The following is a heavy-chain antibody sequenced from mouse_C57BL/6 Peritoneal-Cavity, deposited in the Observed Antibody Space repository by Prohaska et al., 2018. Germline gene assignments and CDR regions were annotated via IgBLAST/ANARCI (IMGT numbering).Heavy chain of an antibody. D-gene: IGHD1-1*02. CDR1: GFPITSGYY. CDR2: ITHSGET. CDR3: AGDSNGYWYFDV. Sequence: QMQLQESGPGLVKPSQSLFLTCSITGFPITSGYYWIWIRQSPGKPLEWMGYITHSGETFYNPSLKSPISITRETSKNQFFLQLNSVTTDDTAMYYCAGDSNGYWYFDVWGTGTTVTVSS. J-gene: IGHJ1*03. V-gene: IGHV12-3*01.